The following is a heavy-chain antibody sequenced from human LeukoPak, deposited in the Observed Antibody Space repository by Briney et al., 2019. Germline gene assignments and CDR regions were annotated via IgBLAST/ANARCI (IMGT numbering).Heavy chain of an antibody. CDR3: ASYSSPLYYIDY. Sequence: REEPLQICSVGAGSSFTSCWIGCVRQQPGKEREWRGIIYPCDSDTNYSPSLQGPVTISADKSKSTAYLQSSSLNAPDTAMYYCASYSSPLYYIDYWGQGPLVTVSS. J-gene: IGHJ4*02. CDR2: IYPCDSDT. CDR1: GSSFTSCW. D-gene: IGHD6-13*01. V-gene: IGHV5-51*01.